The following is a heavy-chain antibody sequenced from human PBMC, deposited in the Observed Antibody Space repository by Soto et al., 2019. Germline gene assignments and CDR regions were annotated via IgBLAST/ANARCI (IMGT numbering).Heavy chain of an antibody. V-gene: IGHV4-59*01. CDR1: GGSIDSFY. J-gene: IGHJ4*02. CDR2: ISYSGNT. D-gene: IGHD3-16*02. Sequence: PSETLSLTCTVSGGSIDSFYWSWIRQPPGEGLEWIGYISYSGNTNYNPSLKSRVTMSVDTSKNQFSLKLNSVTAADTAVYFCARSLYWPPTNPLDYWGQGTLVTVSS. CDR3: ARSLYWPPTNPLDY.